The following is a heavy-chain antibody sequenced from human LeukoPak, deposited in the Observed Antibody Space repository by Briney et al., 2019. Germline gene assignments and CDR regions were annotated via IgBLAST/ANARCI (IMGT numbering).Heavy chain of an antibody. J-gene: IGHJ4*02. Sequence: PGGSLRLSCAASGFRISSYWMNWVRQAPGRGLEWVANIKQDVSEIYYVDSVKGRFTISRDSAKNSLYLQMNSLRVEDTGVYYCARYTGSYSAFDFWGQGTLVTVSS. CDR3: ARYTGSYSAFDF. D-gene: IGHD1-26*01. CDR2: IKQDVSEI. CDR1: GFRISSYW. V-gene: IGHV3-7*01.